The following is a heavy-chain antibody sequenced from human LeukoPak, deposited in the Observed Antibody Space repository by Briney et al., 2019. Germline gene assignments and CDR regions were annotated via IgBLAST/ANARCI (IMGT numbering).Heavy chain of an antibody. CDR1: GFTFSSYG. J-gene: IGHJ5*02. CDR3: ALQIYGDSSRNGFDP. CDR2: IWYDGSNK. D-gene: IGHD4-17*01. Sequence: GGSLRLSCAASGFTFSSYGMHWVRQAPGKGLEWVAVIWYDGSNKLYADSVKGRFTISRDNSKNTVYLQINSLRAEDTAVYYCALQIYGDSSRNGFDPWGQGTLVTVSS. V-gene: IGHV3-33*01.